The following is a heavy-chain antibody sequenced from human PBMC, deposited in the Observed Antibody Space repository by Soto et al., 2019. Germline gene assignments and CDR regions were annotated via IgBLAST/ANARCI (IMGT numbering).Heavy chain of an antibody. D-gene: IGHD3-3*01. Sequence: ASVKVSCKVSGYTLTELSMHWVRQAPGKGLEWMGGFDPEDGETIYAQKFQGRVTMTEDTSTDTAYMELSSLRSEDTAVYYCAKNFNHYNWFDPWGQGTLVTVCS. V-gene: IGHV1-24*01. J-gene: IGHJ5*02. CDR2: FDPEDGET. CDR1: GYTLTELS. CDR3: AKNFNHYNWFDP.